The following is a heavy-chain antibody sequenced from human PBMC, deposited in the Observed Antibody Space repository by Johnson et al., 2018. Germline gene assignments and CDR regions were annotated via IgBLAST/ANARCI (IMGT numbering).Heavy chain of an antibody. CDR1: GFTFSSYG. V-gene: IGHV3-30*03. CDR3: ARDVGVGVDAFDI. D-gene: IGHD2-15*01. J-gene: IGHJ3*02. CDR2: ISYDGSNK. Sequence: QVQLVESGGGVVQPGRSLRLSCAASGFTFSSYGMHWVRQAPGKGLEWVAVISYDGSNKYYADSVKGRFTISRDNAKNSLYLQMNSLRAEDTAVYYCARDVGVGVDAFDIWGQGTMVTVSS.